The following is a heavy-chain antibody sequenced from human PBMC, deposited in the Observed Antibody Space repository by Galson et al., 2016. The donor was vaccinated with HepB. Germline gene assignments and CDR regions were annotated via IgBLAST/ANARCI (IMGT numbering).Heavy chain of an antibody. D-gene: IGHD3/OR15-3a*01. V-gene: IGHV3-33*01. CDR3: VREDGFLDV. CDR1: GFTFSRYG. J-gene: IGHJ6*02. CDR2: IWYDGNNK. Sequence: SLRLSCAASGFTFSRYGMHWVRQVPGKGLEWVAIIWYDGNNKYYADSVKGRFTISRDISKNTLHLQMNSLRAEDTAVYYCVREDGFLDVWGQGTTVTVSS.